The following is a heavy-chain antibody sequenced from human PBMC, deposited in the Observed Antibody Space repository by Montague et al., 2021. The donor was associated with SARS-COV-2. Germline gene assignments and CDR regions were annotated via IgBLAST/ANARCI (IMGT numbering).Heavy chain of an antibody. CDR3: ARGIPIAAALINWFDP. CDR1: GGSISSGGYY. V-gene: IGHV4-31*03. Sequence: TLSLTCTVSGGSISSGGYYWSWIRQHPGKGLEWIGYIYYSGSTYYNPSLKSRVTISVGTSKNQFSLKLSSVTAADTAVYYCARGIPIAAALINWFDPWGQGTLVTVSS. D-gene: IGHD6-13*01. CDR2: IYYSGST. J-gene: IGHJ5*02.